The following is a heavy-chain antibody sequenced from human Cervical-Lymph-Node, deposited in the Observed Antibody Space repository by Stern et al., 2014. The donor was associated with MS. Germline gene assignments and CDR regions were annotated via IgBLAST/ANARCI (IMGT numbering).Heavy chain of an antibody. J-gene: IGHJ6*02. CDR3: TREDCSGGSCRGMDV. V-gene: IGHV3-30-3*01. D-gene: IGHD2-15*01. CDR1: RFSISEYA. CDR2: ISYDGSSK. Sequence: QVQLVESGGDVVQPGRSLRLSCAASRFSISEYAMHWVRQAPGKGLEWVATISYDGSSKRYADSVKGRFTISRDNLKNKVHVQMNSLRAEDTAVYYCTREDCSGGSCRGMDVWGQGTTVTVSS.